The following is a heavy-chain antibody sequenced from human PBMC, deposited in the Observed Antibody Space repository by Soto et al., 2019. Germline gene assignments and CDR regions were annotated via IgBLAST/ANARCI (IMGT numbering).Heavy chain of an antibody. CDR1: GFTFSSYA. CDR2: ISGSGGST. J-gene: IGHJ4*02. V-gene: IGHV3-23*01. Sequence: GGSLRLSCAASGFTFSSYAMSWVRQAPGKGLEWVSAISGSGGSTYYADSVKGRFTISRDNSKNTLYLQMNSLRAEDTAVYYYAAGMFGVVISYWGQGTLVTVSS. CDR3: AAGMFGVVISY. D-gene: IGHD3-3*01.